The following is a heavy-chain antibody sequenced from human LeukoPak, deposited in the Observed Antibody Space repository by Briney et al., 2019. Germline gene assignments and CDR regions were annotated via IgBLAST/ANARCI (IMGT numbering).Heavy chain of an antibody. CDR1: GYTFTSYD. CDR2: MNPNSGNT. CDR3: ARGRADYGDYVFDP. J-gene: IGHJ5*02. V-gene: IGHV1-8*01. D-gene: IGHD4-17*01. Sequence: ASVKVSCKASGYTFTSYDINWVRQATGQGLKWMGWMNPNSGNTGYAQKFQGRVTMTRNTSISTAYMELSSLRSEDTAVYYCARGRADYGDYVFDPWGQGTLVTVSS.